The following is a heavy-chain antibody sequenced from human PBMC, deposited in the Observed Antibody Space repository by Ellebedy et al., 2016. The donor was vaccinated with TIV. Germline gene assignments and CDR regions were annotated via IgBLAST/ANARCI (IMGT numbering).Heavy chain of an antibody. V-gene: IGHV3-23*01. Sequence: GESLKIPXEASGFTFSSYAMSWLRQAPGKGLEWVSVFGGRSTTTYYADSVKGRFTISRDNSKNTLFLQMNSLRGDDTARYYCAKISPTHRGAFDIWGQGTMVTVSS. D-gene: IGHD3-3*02. J-gene: IGHJ3*02. CDR3: AKISPTHRGAFDI. CDR1: GFTFSSYA. CDR2: FGGRSTTT.